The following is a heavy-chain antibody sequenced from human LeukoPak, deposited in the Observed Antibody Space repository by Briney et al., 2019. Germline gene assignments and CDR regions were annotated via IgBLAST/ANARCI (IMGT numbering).Heavy chain of an antibody. CDR1: GYTFTGYY. CDR3: ARGYYDGSDFEYFQH. Sequence: GASVKVSCKASGYTFTGYYMHWVRQAPGQGLEWMGWINPNSGGKNYAQKFQGRVTMTRDTSISTAYMELSRLKSDDTAVYYCARGYYDGSDFEYFQHWGQGTLVTVSS. V-gene: IGHV1-2*02. D-gene: IGHD3-22*01. J-gene: IGHJ1*01. CDR2: INPNSGGK.